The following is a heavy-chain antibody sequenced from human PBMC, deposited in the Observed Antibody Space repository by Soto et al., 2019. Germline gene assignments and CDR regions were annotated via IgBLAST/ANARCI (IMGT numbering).Heavy chain of an antibody. Sequence: QVQLVESGGGVVQPGRSLRLSCAASGFTFSSYAMHWVRQAPGKGLEWVAVISYDGSNKYYADSVKGRFTISRDNSKNAMYLRMNSLRAEDPAVYYWAREYSSGWYNYYYDSMDDWGHGTTVTV. CDR1: GFTFSSYA. D-gene: IGHD6-19*01. CDR2: ISYDGSNK. CDR3: AREYSSGWYNYYYDSMDD. J-gene: IGHJ6*02. V-gene: IGHV3-30-3*01.